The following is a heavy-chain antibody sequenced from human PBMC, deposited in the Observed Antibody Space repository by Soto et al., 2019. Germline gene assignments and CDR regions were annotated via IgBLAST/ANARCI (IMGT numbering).Heavy chain of an antibody. Sequence: GGSLRLSCAASGFTFSSDWMHWVRQAPGKGLVWVSRINTDGRDTSYADSVKGRFTISRDNAKNMLYLQMNSLRSEDTAVYFCTRDCRGHQDYFAYWTQGTTVPVSS. CDR1: GFTFSSDW. CDR3: TRDCRGHQDYFAY. CDR2: INTDGRDT. D-gene: IGHD3-10*01. J-gene: IGHJ4*02. V-gene: IGHV3-74*01.